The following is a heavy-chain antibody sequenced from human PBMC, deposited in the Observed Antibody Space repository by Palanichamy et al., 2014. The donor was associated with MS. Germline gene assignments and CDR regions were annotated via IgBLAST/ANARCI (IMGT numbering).Heavy chain of an antibody. D-gene: IGHD1-26*01. Sequence: QLQLQESGPGLVKPSETLSLTCTVSNDSIISSDYHWGWIRQSPGMGLEWIGKIYYSGNTYYNPSLKSRVSISIDTSRNQFSLKLTSVTAADTAVYYCARQGYYSGRHSDWGQGTLVTVSS. CDR2: IYYSGNT. V-gene: IGHV4-39*01. J-gene: IGHJ4*02. CDR3: ARQGYYSGRHSD. CDR1: NDSIISSDYH.